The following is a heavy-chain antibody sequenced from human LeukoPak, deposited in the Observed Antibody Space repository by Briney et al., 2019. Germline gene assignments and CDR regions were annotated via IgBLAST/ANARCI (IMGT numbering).Heavy chain of an antibody. CDR3: ARSRIVGATFDY. J-gene: IGHJ4*02. Sequence: ASMKVSCKASGYAFTSYGISWVRQAPGQGLEWMGWISAYNGNTNYAQKLQGRVTMTTDTSTSTAYMELRSLRSDDTAVYYCARSRIVGATFDYWGQGTLVTVSS. D-gene: IGHD1-26*01. CDR2: ISAYNGNT. V-gene: IGHV1-18*01. CDR1: GYAFTSYG.